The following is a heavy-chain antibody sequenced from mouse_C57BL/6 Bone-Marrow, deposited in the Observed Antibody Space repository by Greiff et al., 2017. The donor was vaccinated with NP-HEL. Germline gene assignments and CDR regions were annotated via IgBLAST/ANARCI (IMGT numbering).Heavy chain of an antibody. J-gene: IGHJ4*01. D-gene: IGHD2-4*01. V-gene: IGHV7-3*01. CDR2: IRNKANGYTT. Sequence: EVQRVESGGGLVQPGGSLSLSCAASGFTFTDYYMSWVRQPPGKALDWLVFIRNKANGYTTDYSSSLKGRFTFSRDNAQSILYLQMKALRAEDSATYYCARSIYYDYADDPFYAMDYWGQGTSVTVSS. CDR1: GFTFTDYY. CDR3: ARSIYYDYADDPFYAMDY.